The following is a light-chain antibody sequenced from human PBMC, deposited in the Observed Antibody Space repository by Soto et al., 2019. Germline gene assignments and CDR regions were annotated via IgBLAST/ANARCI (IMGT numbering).Light chain of an antibody. Sequence: QSVLTQPPSVSGSPGQSVTISCTGTSSDIGSYDRVAWYQQTPGTAPKLVIYDVTNRPYGVPDRFSGSKSGNTASLTISGLQAEDEADYYCSSYRSTTTLGVFGGGTKLTVL. CDR3: SSYRSTTTLGV. V-gene: IGLV2-18*02. CDR2: DVT. CDR1: SSDIGSYDR. J-gene: IGLJ3*02.